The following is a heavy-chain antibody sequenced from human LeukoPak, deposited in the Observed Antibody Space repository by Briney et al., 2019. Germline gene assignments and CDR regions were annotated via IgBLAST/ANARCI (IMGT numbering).Heavy chain of an antibody. V-gene: IGHV1-69*13. J-gene: IGHJ4*02. CDR2: IIPIFGTA. CDR1: GGTFSSYA. CDR3: ARDSLYCGGDCPFDY. Sequence: ASVKVSCKASGGTFSSYAISWVRQAPGQGLEWMGGIIPIFGTANYAQKFQGRVTITADESTSTAYMELSSLRSEDTALYYCARDSLYCGGDCPFDYWGQGTLVTVSS. D-gene: IGHD2-21*02.